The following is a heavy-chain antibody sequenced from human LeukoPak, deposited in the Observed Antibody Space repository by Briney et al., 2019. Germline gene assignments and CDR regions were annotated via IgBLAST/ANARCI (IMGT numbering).Heavy chain of an antibody. V-gene: IGHV3-43*02. CDR2: ISGDGVST. CDR1: GLPIGDFA. CDR3: ARESGKFDY. J-gene: IGHJ4*02. Sequence: GGSLRLSCVASGLPIGDFAMHWVRRAPGQGLEWVSLISGDGVSTFFTDSVKGRFSISRDNSKNSLFLEMSSLRTEDTAMCYCARESGKFDYWGQGTLVAVSS.